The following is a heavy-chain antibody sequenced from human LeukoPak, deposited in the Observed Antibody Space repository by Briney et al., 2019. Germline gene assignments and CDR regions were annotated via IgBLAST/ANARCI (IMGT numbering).Heavy chain of an antibody. Sequence: GGSLRLSCAASGFTFSSYGMHWVRQAPGKGLEWVAVISYDGSNKYYADSVKGRFTISRDNAKNSLYLQMNSLRAEDTAVYYCARVELLGSFDYWGQGTLVTVSS. CDR3: ARVELLGSFDY. D-gene: IGHD2/OR15-2a*01. CDR1: GFTFSSYG. V-gene: IGHV3-30*03. J-gene: IGHJ4*02. CDR2: ISYDGSNK.